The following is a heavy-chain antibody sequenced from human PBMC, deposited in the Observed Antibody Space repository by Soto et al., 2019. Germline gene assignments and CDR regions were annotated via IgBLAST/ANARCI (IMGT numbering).Heavy chain of an antibody. D-gene: IGHD6-19*01. CDR3: AKGGGSYTTGWYNDY. V-gene: IGHV4-4*08. Sequence: QVQLQESGPGLVKPSETMSLTCTVSGVSLSNSYCSWARQPPGKGLEWIGHIWSSGRTNYNPSLRSRVTLSVDTSQNQVSLRLGAVTATDTAVYYCAKGGGSYTTGWYNDYWGQGTLVTVSS. CDR1: GVSLSNSY. J-gene: IGHJ4*02. CDR2: IWSSGRT.